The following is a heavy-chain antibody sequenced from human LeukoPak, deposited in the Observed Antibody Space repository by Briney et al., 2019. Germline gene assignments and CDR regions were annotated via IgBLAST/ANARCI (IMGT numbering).Heavy chain of an antibody. CDR3: ARDSKLSAGTGGSFDY. Sequence: PGRSLRLSCAASGFSFMNYGLHWVRQAPGEGLEWVSLISYDGRDIQYADSVKGRFTISRDNSKNTLYLQMNSLRAEDTAVYYCARDSKLSAGTGGSFDYWGQGTLVTVSS. D-gene: IGHD6-13*01. V-gene: IGHV3-30*04. CDR1: GFSFMNYG. CDR2: ISYDGRDI. J-gene: IGHJ4*02.